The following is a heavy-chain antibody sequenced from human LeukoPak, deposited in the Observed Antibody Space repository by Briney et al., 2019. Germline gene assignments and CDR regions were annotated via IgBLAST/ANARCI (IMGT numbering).Heavy chain of an antibody. Sequence: PSETLSLTCAVSGASNSSATYSWSWIRQPPGRGLEWIGYIYHTGSTTYNPSLKSRVTISLDRSKNQFSLTVNSVTAADTAVYYCCGDYGSGSYRFDYWGPGTLVTVSS. CDR2: IYHTGST. CDR1: GASNSSATYS. J-gene: IGHJ4*02. CDR3: CGDYGSGSYRFDY. V-gene: IGHV4-30-2*01. D-gene: IGHD3-10*01.